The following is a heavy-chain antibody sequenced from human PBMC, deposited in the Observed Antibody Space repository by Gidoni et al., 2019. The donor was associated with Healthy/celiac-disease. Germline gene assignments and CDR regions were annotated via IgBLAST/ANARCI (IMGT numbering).Heavy chain of an antibody. J-gene: IGHJ4*02. CDR1: GFTFSSDA. D-gene: IGHD2-21*02. Sequence: EVQLLESGGGLVQPGGSLRLSCAASGFTFSSDAMSWVRQAPGKGLEWVSAISGSGGSTYYADSVKGRFTISRDNSKNTLYLQMNSLRAEDTAVYYCAKDLEHIVVVTAVFDYWGQGTLVTVSS. CDR2: ISGSGGST. CDR3: AKDLEHIVVVTAVFDY. V-gene: IGHV3-23*01.